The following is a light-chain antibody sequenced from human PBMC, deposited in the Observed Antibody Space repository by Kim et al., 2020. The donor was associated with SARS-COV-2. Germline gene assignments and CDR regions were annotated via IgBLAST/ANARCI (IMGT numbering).Light chain of an antibody. CDR2: SNN. CDR1: SSNIGSNT. V-gene: IGLV1-44*01. J-gene: IGLJ3*02. Sequence: GQSVTISCSGSSSNIGSNTVNWYQQLPGTAPKLLIYSNNQRPSGVPDRFSGSKSGTSASLAISGLQSADEADYYCAAWDDSLNGRVFGGGTKLTVL. CDR3: AAWDDSLNGRV.